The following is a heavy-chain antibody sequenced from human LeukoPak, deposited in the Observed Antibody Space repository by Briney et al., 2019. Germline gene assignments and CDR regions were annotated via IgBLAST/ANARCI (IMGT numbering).Heavy chain of an antibody. CDR3: AKGLERESRLDS. Sequence: GGSLRLSCAASGFTASSNYMSWVRQAPGKGLEWVSIIYSDGSTYYADSVKGRFTISTDNSKSTLYLQMNSLRAEDTALYYCAKGLERESRLDSWGQGTLVTVSS. CDR1: GFTASSNY. D-gene: IGHD1-1*01. CDR2: IYSDGST. J-gene: IGHJ4*02. V-gene: IGHV3-66*01.